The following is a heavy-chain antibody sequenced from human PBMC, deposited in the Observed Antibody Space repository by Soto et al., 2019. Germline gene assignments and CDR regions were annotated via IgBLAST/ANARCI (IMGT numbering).Heavy chain of an antibody. CDR2: IWYDGSNK. CDR1: GFTFSSYG. Sequence: GGSLRLSCAASGFTFSSYGMHWVRQAPGKGLEWVAVIWYDGSNKYYADSVKGRFTISRDNSKNTLYLQMNSLRAEDTAVYYCARDRAVQNRYYYYYGMDVWGQGTTVTVSS. J-gene: IGHJ6*02. CDR3: ARDRAVQNRYYYYYGMDV. V-gene: IGHV3-33*01. D-gene: IGHD6-19*01.